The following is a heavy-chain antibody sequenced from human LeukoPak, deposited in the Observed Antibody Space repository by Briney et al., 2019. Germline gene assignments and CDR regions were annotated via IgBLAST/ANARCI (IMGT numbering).Heavy chain of an antibody. CDR3: ARFWDGDYYFDY. Sequence: PSETLSLTCTVSGGSISSGDYYWSWIRQPPGKGLEWIGYIYYSGSTYYNPSLKSRVTISVDTSKSQFSLKLSSVTAADTAVYYCARFWDGDYYFDYWGQGTLVTVSS. J-gene: IGHJ4*02. V-gene: IGHV4-30-4*01. CDR2: IYYSGST. D-gene: IGHD4-17*01. CDR1: GGSISSGDYY.